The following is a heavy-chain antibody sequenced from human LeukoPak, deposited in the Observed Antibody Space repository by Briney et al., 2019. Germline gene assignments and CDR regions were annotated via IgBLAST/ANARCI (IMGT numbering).Heavy chain of an antibody. V-gene: IGHV3-30*02. Sequence: GGSLRLSCAASGFTFDDYTMHWVRQAPGKGLEWVAFIRYDGSNKYYADSVKGRFTISRDNAKNSLYLQMNSLRAEDTAVYYCARVKQLVLDYYYYYMDVWGKGTTVTVSS. CDR1: GFTFDDYT. CDR3: ARVKQLVLDYYYYYMDV. J-gene: IGHJ6*03. D-gene: IGHD6-13*01. CDR2: IRYDGSNK.